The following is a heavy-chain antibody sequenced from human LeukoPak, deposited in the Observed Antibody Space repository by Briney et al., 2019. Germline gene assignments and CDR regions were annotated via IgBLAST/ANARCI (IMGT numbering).Heavy chain of an antibody. Sequence: KPSETLSLTCTVSGGSVSSDNYYWTWIRQPPGKGLPWIGYISYSGSTNYNPSLKSRVTISLHTSKNQFSLRLSSLTAADTAVYYCARRHYYNGRAYYFLDYWGQGTLVTVSS. J-gene: IGHJ4*02. CDR3: ARRHYYNGRAYYFLDY. CDR2: ISYSGST. D-gene: IGHD3-22*01. V-gene: IGHV4-61*01. CDR1: GGSVSSDNYY.